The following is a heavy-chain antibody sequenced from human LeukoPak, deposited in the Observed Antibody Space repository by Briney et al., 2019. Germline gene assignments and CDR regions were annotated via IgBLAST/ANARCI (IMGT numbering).Heavy chain of an antibody. CDR2: INHSGST. CDR3: ARGTLYSGWSYYFDY. Sequence: SETLSLTCAVYGGSFSGYYWSWIRQPPGKRLEWIGEINHSGSTNYNPSLKSRVTISVDTSKNQFSLKLSSVTAADTAVYYCARGTLYSGWSYYFDYWGQGSQVTVSS. CDR1: GGSFSGYY. J-gene: IGHJ4*02. D-gene: IGHD6-19*01. V-gene: IGHV4-34*01.